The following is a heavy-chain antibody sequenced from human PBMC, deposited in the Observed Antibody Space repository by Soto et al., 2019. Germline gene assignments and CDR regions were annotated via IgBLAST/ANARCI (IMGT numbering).Heavy chain of an antibody. V-gene: IGHV4-31*03. D-gene: IGHD2-21*01. J-gene: IGHJ4*02. CDR1: GGSISSGGYY. CDR3: ARAEGGDYLFDY. CDR2: IYYSGST. Sequence: TLSLTCTVSGGSISSGGYYWSWIRQHPGKGLEWIGYIYYSGSTYYNPSLKSRVTISVDTSKNQFSLKLSSVTAADTAVYYCARAEGGDYLFDYWGQGTLVTVSS.